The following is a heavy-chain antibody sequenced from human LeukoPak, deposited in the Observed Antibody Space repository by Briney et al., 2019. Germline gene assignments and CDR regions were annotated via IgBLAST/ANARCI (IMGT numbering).Heavy chain of an antibody. D-gene: IGHD1-26*01. CDR2: ITPSGGT. CDR3: AIYNSGSYERGGLFDAFDI. CDR1: GYTFTSYA. J-gene: IGHJ3*02. V-gene: IGHV1-2*02. Sequence: ASVKVSCKASGYTFTSYAIHWVRQAPGQGLEWMGWITPSGGTNYPQKFQGRVAITWDTSITTAYMDLSRLTSDDTAVYYCAIYNSGSYERGGLFDAFDIWGQGTMVTVSS.